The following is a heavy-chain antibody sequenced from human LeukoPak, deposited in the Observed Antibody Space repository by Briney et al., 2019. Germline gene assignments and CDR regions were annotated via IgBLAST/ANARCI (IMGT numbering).Heavy chain of an antibody. CDR2: IYYSGST. J-gene: IGHJ4*02. Sequence: TFSSYAMSWVRQAPGKGLEWMGSIYYSGSTYYNPSLKSRVTISVDTSKNQISLKLSSVTAADTAVYYCARLGATYYDFWSGGYWGQGTLVTVSS. CDR3: ARLGATYYDFWSGGY. D-gene: IGHD3-3*01. V-gene: IGHV4-39*01. CDR1: TFSSYA.